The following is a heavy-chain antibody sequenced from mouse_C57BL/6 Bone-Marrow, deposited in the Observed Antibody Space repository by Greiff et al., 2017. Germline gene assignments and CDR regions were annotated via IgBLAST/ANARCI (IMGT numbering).Heavy chain of an antibody. J-gene: IGHJ1*03. CDR2: IDPSDSYT. CDR3: AREGYGPWYFDV. D-gene: IGHD1-1*01. V-gene: IGHV1-50*01. CDR1: GYTFTSYW. Sequence: VQLQQPGAELVKPGASVKLSCKASGYTFTSYWMQWVKQRPGQGLEWIGEIDPSDSYTNYNQKFKGKATLTVDTSSSTAYMQRSSLTSEDSAVYYCAREGYGPWYFDVWGTGTTVTVSS.